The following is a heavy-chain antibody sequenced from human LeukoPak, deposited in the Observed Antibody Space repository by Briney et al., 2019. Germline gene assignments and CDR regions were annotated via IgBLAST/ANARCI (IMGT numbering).Heavy chain of an antibody. CDR1: GFTFSSYA. J-gene: IGHJ5*02. CDR2: ISESGGST. D-gene: IGHD3-10*01. Sequence: GGSLRLSCAASGFTFSSYAMSWVRQAPGKGLEWVSAISESGGSTYYADSVKGRFTISRDKSKNTLYLQMNSRRAEATAVNYYAKGGGYYDSGSYPFDPWGQGTLVTVSS. CDR3: AKGGGYYDSGSYPFDP. V-gene: IGHV3-23*01.